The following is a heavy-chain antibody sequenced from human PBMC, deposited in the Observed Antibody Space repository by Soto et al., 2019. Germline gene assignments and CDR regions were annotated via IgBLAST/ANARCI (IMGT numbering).Heavy chain of an antibody. V-gene: IGHV3-21*01. D-gene: IGHD5-18*01. CDR2: ISSSSSYI. CDR3: ARDLGYSYGFLHPFDY. CDR1: GFTFSSYS. J-gene: IGHJ4*02. Sequence: GGSLRLSCAASGFTFSSYSMNWVRQAPGKGLEWVSSISSSSSYIYYADSVKGRFTISRDNAKNSLYLQMNSLRAEDTAVYYCARDLGYSYGFLHPFDYWGQGTLVTAPQ.